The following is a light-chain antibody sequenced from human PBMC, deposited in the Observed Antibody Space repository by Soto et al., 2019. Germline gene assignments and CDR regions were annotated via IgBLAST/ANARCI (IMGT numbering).Light chain of an antibody. V-gene: IGLV2-14*01. CDR1: SSDVGGSNY. CDR3: SSYTSSITLRYV. J-gene: IGLJ1*01. CDR2: EVS. Sequence: QSALTQPASVSGSPGQSLTISCTGTSSDVGGSNYVSWYQQHPGKAPKLIIYEVSNRPSGVSDRFSGSKSGNTASLTISGLQAEDEADYYCSSYTSSITLRYVFGAGTKVTVL.